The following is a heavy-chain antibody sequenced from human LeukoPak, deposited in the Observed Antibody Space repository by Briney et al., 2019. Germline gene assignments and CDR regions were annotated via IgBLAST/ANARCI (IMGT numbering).Heavy chain of an antibody. CDR3: ARGRPGTGYFDY. Sequence: GASVKVSCKASGGTFSSYAISWVRQAPGQGLEWMGRTIPILGIANYAQKFQGRVTITADKSTSTAYMELSSLRSEDTAVYYCARGRPGTGYFDYWGQGTLVTVSS. J-gene: IGHJ4*02. D-gene: IGHD6-6*01. CDR2: TIPILGIA. V-gene: IGHV1-69*04. CDR1: GGTFSSYA.